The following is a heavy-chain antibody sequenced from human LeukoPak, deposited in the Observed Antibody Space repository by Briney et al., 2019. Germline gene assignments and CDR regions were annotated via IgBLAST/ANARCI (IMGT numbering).Heavy chain of an antibody. CDR3: ASGYSTILDF. CDR2: IHSGGNA. J-gene: IGHJ4*02. V-gene: IGHV4-59*04. D-gene: IGHD6-13*01. Sequence: SETLSLTCNVSGGSISRYYWAWIRQPPGMGLEPIGKIHSGGNAYYTPSLKSRVTLSMDASRNQVSLRLSSVTAADTAVYYCASGYSTILDFWGQGTLVTVSS. CDR1: GGSISRYY.